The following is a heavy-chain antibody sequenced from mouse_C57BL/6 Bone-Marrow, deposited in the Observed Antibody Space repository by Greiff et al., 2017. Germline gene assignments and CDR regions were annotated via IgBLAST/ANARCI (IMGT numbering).Heavy chain of an antibody. CDR1: GYAFSSSW. CDR2: IYPGDGDT. CDR3: ARRRIITTVVAGFDY. J-gene: IGHJ2*01. D-gene: IGHD1-1*01. V-gene: IGHV1-82*01. Sequence: VQLQQSGPELVKPGASVKISCKASGYAFSSSWMNWVKQRPGKGLEWIGRIYPGDGDTNYNGKFKGKATLTADKSSSTAYMQLSSLTSEDSAVYFCARRRIITTVVAGFDYWGQGTTLTVSS.